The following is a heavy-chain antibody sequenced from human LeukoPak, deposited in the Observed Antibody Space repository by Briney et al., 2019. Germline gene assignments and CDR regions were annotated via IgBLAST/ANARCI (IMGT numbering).Heavy chain of an antibody. J-gene: IGHJ3*02. CDR3: ARDLESNYDFWSGYEPSGFDI. V-gene: IGHV3-53*01. CDR2: IYSGGST. Sequence: GGSLRLSCAASGFTVSSNYMSWVRQAPGKGLEWVSVIYSGGSTYYADSVKGRFTISRDNSKNTLYLQMNSLRAEDTAVYYCARDLESNYDFWSGYEPSGFDIWGQGTMVTVSS. CDR1: GFTVSSNY. D-gene: IGHD3-3*01.